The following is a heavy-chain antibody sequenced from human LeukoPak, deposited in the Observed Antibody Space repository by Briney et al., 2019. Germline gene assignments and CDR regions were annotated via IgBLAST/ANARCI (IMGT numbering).Heavy chain of an antibody. V-gene: IGHV3-48*01. CDR2: ISSSSSRI. D-gene: IGHD3-22*01. Sequence: GGSLRLSCAASGFTFSSYSMNWVRQAPGKGLEWVSYISSSSSRIYYAASVRGRFTISRDNAKSSLYLQMNSLRAEDTAVYYCARADKGGYYDSSGYDYWGQGTLVTVSS. J-gene: IGHJ4*02. CDR3: ARADKGGYYDSSGYDY. CDR1: GFTFSSYS.